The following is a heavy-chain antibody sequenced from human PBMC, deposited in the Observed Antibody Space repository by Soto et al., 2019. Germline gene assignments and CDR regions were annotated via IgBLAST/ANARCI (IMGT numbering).Heavy chain of an antibody. CDR3: ARRGGISPDY. D-gene: IGHD3-16*01. CDR2: INAGNGNT. V-gene: IGHV1-3*01. Sequence: QVQLVQSGAEVKKPGASVKVSCKASGYTFTSYAMHWVRQAPGQRLEWMGWINAGNGNTKYSQKFQGRVTITRDTSASTAYMALSSLRSEDTAVHSCARRGGISPDYWGQGTLVTVSS. CDR1: GYTFTSYA. J-gene: IGHJ4*02.